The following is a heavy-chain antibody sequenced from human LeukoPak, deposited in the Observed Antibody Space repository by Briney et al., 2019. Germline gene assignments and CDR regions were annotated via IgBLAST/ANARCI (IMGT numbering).Heavy chain of an antibody. CDR3: ARVDHWKVVATPPADY. Sequence: GGSLRLSCAASGFTFSSYGMHWVRQAPGKGLEWVAFIRYDGSNKYYADSVKGRFTISRDNSKNTLYLQMNSLRAEDTAVYYCARVDHWKVVATPPADYWGQGTLVTVSS. D-gene: IGHD3-22*01. V-gene: IGHV3-30*02. CDR2: IRYDGSNK. CDR1: GFTFSSYG. J-gene: IGHJ4*02.